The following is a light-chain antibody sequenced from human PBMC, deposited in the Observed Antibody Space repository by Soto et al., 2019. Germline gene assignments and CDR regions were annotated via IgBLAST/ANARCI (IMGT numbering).Light chain of an antibody. CDR1: TGAVTSGYY. J-gene: IGLJ2*01. CDR3: LLYYGGAQLV. CDR2: NTS. Sequence: QTVVTQEPSLTVSPGGTVTLTCASSTGAVTSGYYPNWFQQKPGQTPRALSYNTSNKHFWTPARFSGSHLGGKAALTLSGVQPEDEAEYYCLLYYGGAQLVFGGGTKVTVL. V-gene: IGLV7-43*01.